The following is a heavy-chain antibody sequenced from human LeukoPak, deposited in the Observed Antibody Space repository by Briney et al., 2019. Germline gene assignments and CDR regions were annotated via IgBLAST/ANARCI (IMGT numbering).Heavy chain of an antibody. CDR3: AIDLTGHKPPVLLWLGELLRAY. D-gene: IGHD3-10*01. CDR2: FDPEDGET. Sequence: ASVKVSCKVSGYTLTELSFHWVRQAPGKGLEWMGGFDPEDGETIYAQKFQGRVTVTGDTSTDTAYMELSSLRSEDTAVYYCAIDLTGHKPPVLLWLGELLRAYWGQGTLVTVSS. J-gene: IGHJ4*02. CDR1: GYTLTELS. V-gene: IGHV1-24*01.